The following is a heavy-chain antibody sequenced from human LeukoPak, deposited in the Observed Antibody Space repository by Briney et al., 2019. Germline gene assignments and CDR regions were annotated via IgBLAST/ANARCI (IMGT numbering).Heavy chain of an antibody. Sequence: GGSLRLSCAASGFTFSSHGMNWVRQAPGKGLEWVSYISSSNSTIYYADSLKGRFTISRDNAKNSLYLQMNSLRAEDTAVYYCARRGASSGGLDYWGQGTLVTVSS. V-gene: IGHV3-48*01. CDR2: ISSSNSTI. CDR1: GFTFSSHG. J-gene: IGHJ4*02. CDR3: ARRGASSGGLDY. D-gene: IGHD6-19*01.